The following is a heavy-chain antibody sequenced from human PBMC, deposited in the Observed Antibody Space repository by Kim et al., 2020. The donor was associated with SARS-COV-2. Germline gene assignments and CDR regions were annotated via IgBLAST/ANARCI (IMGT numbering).Heavy chain of an antibody. Sequence: NTGNQTYAQGFTGRFVFSLDTSVSTAYLQISSLKAEDTAVYYCARDAGMGYWGQGTLVTVSP. V-gene: IGHV7-4-1*02. J-gene: IGHJ4*02. CDR3: ARDAGMGY. D-gene: IGHD6-13*01. CDR2: NTGNQ.